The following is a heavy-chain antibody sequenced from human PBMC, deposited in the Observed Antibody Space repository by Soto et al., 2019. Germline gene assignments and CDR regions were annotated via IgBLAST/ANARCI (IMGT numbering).Heavy chain of an antibody. D-gene: IGHD1-26*01. CDR1: GGSFSGYY. J-gene: IGHJ4*02. CDR2: INHSGST. Sequence: QVQLQQWGAGLLKPSETLSLTCAVYGGSFSGYYWSWIRQPPGKGLEWIGEINHSGSTNYNPSLKSRVTISVDTSKNQFSLKLSSVTAADTAVYYCARSYGKTRTYPDTGREGRDFDYWGQGTLVTVSS. CDR3: ARSYGKTRTYPDTGREGRDFDY. V-gene: IGHV4-34*01.